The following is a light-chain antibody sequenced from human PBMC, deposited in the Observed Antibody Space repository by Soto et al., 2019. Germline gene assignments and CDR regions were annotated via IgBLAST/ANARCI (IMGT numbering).Light chain of an antibody. J-gene: IGKJ3*01. Sequence: DIPMTQSPSTLSASVGDRVTITCRASQSISSWLAWYQQKPGKAPKLLIYKASSLESGVPSRFSSSGSGTEIKVPRSKLPPDYFATYYCQEYNSYSLITFGPGTKVDIK. CDR2: KAS. CDR1: QSISSW. V-gene: IGKV1-5*03. CDR3: QEYNSYSLIT.